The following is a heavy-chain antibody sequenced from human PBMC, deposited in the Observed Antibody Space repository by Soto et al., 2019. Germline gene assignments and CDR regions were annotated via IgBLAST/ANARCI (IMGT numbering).Heavy chain of an antibody. J-gene: IGHJ6*02. V-gene: IGHV1-69*04. CDR3: ARDDVDTAMVGGIVSYYCHGLDV. CDR1: GGTFSSYT. D-gene: IGHD5-18*01. Sequence: SVKVSCKASGGTFSSYTISWVRQAPGQGLEWMGRIIPILGIANYAQKFQGRVTITADKSTSTAYMELSSLRSEDTAVYYCARDDVDTAMVGGIVSYYCHGLDVWGQGATVTVSS. CDR2: IIPILGIA.